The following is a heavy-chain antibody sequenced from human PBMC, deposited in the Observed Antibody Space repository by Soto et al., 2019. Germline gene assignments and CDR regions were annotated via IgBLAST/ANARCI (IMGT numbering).Heavy chain of an antibody. CDR1: GGSISSGGYY. CDR3: ARIRYSSGWSHNWFDP. CDR2: IYYSGST. V-gene: IGHV4-31*03. D-gene: IGHD6-19*01. Sequence: QVQLQESGPGLVKPSQTLSLTCTVSGGSISSGGYYLSWIRQHPGKGLEWIGYIYYSGSTYYNPSLKSRVTISVDTSKNQFSLKLSSVTAADTAVYYCARIRYSSGWSHNWFDPWGQGTLVTVSS. J-gene: IGHJ5*02.